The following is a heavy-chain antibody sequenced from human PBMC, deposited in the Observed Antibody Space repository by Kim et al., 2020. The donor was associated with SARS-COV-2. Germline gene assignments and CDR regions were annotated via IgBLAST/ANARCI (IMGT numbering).Heavy chain of an antibody. D-gene: IGHD3-22*01. J-gene: IGHJ4*02. CDR1: GFTFSNSW. V-gene: IGHV3-74*01. CDR3: ARGGSGLPVD. CDR2: INTDETYT. Sequence: GGSLRLSCEASGFTFSNSWLHWVRQTPGEGLLWVSRINTDETYTTYADSVKGRFTISRDNAKNTVYLQMNSLRAEDTAVYFCARGGSGLPVDWGQGTLVTVS.